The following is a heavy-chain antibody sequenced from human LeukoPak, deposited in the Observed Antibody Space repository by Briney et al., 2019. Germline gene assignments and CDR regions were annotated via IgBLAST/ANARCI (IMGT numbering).Heavy chain of an antibody. V-gene: IGHV3-30-3*01. CDR3: ARDLDGSGSHIFDH. J-gene: IGHJ5*02. Sequence: PGGSLRLSCAASGFTFSSYAMHWVRQAPGKGLEWVAVISYDGSNKYYADSVKGRFTISRDNSKNTLYLQMNSLRSDDTAMYYCARDLDGSGSHIFDHWGQGTLVTVSS. CDR1: GFTFSSYA. D-gene: IGHD3-10*01. CDR2: ISYDGSNK.